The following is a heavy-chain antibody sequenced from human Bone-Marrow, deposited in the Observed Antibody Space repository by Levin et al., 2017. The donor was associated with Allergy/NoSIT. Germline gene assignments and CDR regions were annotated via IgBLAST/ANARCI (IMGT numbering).Heavy chain of an antibody. J-gene: IGHJ5*01. Sequence: PGESLKISCAASGFTFSDHWMDWVRQAPGKGLELVANIKQDGSEEYYVDSVRGRFTISRDNAKNSVYLQMNSLRAEDTAVYYGARLVGYGWFDSWGQGALVTVSS. CDR1: GFTFSDHW. CDR3: ARLVGYGWFDS. D-gene: IGHD1-26*01. CDR2: IKQDGSEE. V-gene: IGHV3-7*01.